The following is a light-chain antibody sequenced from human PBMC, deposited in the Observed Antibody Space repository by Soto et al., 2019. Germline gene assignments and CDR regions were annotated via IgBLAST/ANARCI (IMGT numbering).Light chain of an antibody. J-gene: IGLJ3*02. CDR1: SSNIGAGYD. Sequence: QSVLTQPPSVSGAPGQRVTISCTGSSSNIGAGYDVHWYQQLPGTAPKLLIFGNNNRPSGVPDRFSGSKSGTSASLAITGLQAEDEADDYCQSYDSSVSGWVFGGGTKLTVL. CDR3: QSYDSSVSGWV. CDR2: GNN. V-gene: IGLV1-40*01.